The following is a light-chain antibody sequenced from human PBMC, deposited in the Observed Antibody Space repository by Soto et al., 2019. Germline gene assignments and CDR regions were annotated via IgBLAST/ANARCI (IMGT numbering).Light chain of an antibody. CDR1: SSDVGGYNY. Sequence: QSVLTQPRSVSGSPGQSVTISCTGTSSDVGGYNYVSWYQQHPGKAPKFMIYNVTKRPSGVPDRFSGSKSGNTASLTISGLQAEDEADYYCCSYAASSTFVAFGGGTQLTVL. CDR2: NVT. CDR3: CSYAASSTFVA. J-gene: IGLJ2*01. V-gene: IGLV2-11*01.